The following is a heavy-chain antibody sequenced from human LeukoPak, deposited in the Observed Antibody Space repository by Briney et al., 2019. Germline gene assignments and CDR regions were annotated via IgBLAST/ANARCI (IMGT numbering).Heavy chain of an antibody. D-gene: IGHD1-7*01. CDR1: GDSFSSYF. V-gene: IGHV4-4*07. J-gene: IGHJ4*02. CDR3: AREITGTRGVDY. Sequence: SETLSLTCTVSGDSFSSYFWSWIRQPAGKGLEWIGRMYTSGITNSNPSLKSRVTMSVDTSKNQLSLNLTSVTAADTAVYYCAREITGTRGVDYWGQGILVTVSS. CDR2: MYTSGIT.